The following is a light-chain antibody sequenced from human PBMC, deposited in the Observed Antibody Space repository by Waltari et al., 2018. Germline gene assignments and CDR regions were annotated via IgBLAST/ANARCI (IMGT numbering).Light chain of an antibody. CDR1: QSVTRSY. V-gene: IGKV3-20*01. CDR3: QQYDNSPQT. Sequence: EVVLTQSPGTLSLSPGERATLSCRASQSVTRSYLAWYKQKNGQAPRLLIYGASSRATGIPDRFSGSGSGTNFTLTISTLEPEDFAVYYCQQYDNSPQTFGQGTKVEIK. J-gene: IGKJ1*01. CDR2: GAS.